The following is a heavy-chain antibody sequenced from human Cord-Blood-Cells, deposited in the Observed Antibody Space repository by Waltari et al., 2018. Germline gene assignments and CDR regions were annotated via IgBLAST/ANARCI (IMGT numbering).Heavy chain of an antibody. V-gene: IGHV4-34*01. CDR2: INHSGST. J-gene: IGHJ4*02. D-gene: IGHD3-10*01. CDR3: ARHYYYGSGSYPLFDY. Sequence: QVQLQQWGAGLLKPSETLSLTCAVYGGSFSGYYWSWIRQPPGKGLEWIGEINHSGSTTYNPSLKSRVTISVDTSKNQFSLKLSSVTAADTAVYYCARHYYYGSGSYPLFDYWGQGTLVTVSS. CDR1: GGSFSGYY.